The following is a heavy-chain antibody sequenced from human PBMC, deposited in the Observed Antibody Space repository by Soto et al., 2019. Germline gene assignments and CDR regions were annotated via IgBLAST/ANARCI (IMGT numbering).Heavy chain of an antibody. CDR3: ARERYDFWFDY. CDR2: ISYDGSNK. V-gene: IGHV3-30-3*01. J-gene: IGHJ4*02. Sequence: GSLRLSCAASGFTFSSYAMHWVRQAPGKGLEWVAVISYDGSNKYYADSVKGRFTISRDNSKNTLYLQMNSLRAEDTAVYYCARERYDFWFDYWGQGTLVTVSS. CDR1: GFTFSSYA. D-gene: IGHD3-3*01.